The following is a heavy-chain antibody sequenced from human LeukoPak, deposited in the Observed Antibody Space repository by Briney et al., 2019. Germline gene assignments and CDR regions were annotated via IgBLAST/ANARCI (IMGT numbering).Heavy chain of an antibody. CDR1: GGTFSSYA. CDR2: IIPILGIA. V-gene: IGHV1-69*04. Sequence: SVKVSCKASGGTFSSYAISWVRQAPGQGLEWMGRIIPILGIANYAQKFQGRVTITADKSTSTAYMELSSLRSEDTAVYYCARDQHIVVVTAQIKNWLDPWGQGTLVTVSS. D-gene: IGHD2-21*02. CDR3: ARDQHIVVVTAQIKNWLDP. J-gene: IGHJ5*02.